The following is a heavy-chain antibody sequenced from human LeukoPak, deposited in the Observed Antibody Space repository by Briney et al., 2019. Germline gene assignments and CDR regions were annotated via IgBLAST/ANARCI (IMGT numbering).Heavy chain of an antibody. V-gene: IGHV1-69*06. CDR3: ARAFSGQRGYSYGPDYFDY. CDR2: IIPIFGTA. J-gene: IGHJ4*02. Sequence: SVKVSCKASGYTFTNYAINWVRQAPGQGLEWMGGIIPIFGTANYAQKFQGRVTITADKSTSTAYMELSSLRSEDTAVYYCARAFSGQRGYSYGPDYFDYWGQGTLVTVSS. D-gene: IGHD5-18*01. CDR1: GYTFTNYA.